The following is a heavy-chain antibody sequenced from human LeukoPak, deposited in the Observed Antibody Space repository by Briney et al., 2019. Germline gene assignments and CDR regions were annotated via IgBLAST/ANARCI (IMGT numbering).Heavy chain of an antibody. J-gene: IGHJ4*02. Sequence: PSETLSLTCAVYGGSFSGYYWSWIRQPPGKGLEWIGEINHSGSTNYNPSLKSRVTISVDTSKNQFSLKLSSVTAADTAVYYCYYDSSGYSYWGQGTLVTASS. D-gene: IGHD3-22*01. CDR2: INHSGST. V-gene: IGHV4-34*01. CDR1: GGSFSGYY. CDR3: YYDSSGYSY.